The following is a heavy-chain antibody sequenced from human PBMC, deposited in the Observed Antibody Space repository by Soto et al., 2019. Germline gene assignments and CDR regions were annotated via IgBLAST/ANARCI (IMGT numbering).Heavy chain of an antibody. Sequence: PGGCLRLSCAASGVTFSNYAMSWFRQAPGKGLEWVSAISGSGGSTYYADSVKGRFTISRDNSKNTLYLQMNSLRAEDTAVYYCAIPFSEGGYYSSYYCNGMDVWGQGTTVTVCS. J-gene: IGHJ6*02. V-gene: IGHV3-23*01. CDR2: ISGSGGST. CDR3: AIPFSEGGYYSSYYCNGMDV. D-gene: IGHD1-26*01. CDR1: GVTFSNYA.